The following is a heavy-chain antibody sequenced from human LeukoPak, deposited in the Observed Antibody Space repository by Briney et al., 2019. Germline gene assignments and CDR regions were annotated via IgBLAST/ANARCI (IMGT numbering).Heavy chain of an antibody. J-gene: IGHJ5*02. D-gene: IGHD5-12*01. CDR3: AREGGYGGEWFDP. CDR2: ISGSSSYI. Sequence: GGSLRLSCAASGFTFSSYSMNWVRQAPGKGLEWVSSISGSSSYIYYADSLKGRFTISRDNAKNSLYLQMNSLRAEDTAVYYCAREGGYGGEWFDPWGQGTLVTVSS. CDR1: GFTFSSYS. V-gene: IGHV3-21*01.